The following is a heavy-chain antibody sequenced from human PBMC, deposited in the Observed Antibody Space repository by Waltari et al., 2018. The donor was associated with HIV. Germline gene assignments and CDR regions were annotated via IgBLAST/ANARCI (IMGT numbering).Heavy chain of an antibody. Sequence: EVHLLESGGGLVRPGGSLQLSCTSSDASLTTYPFPCVRQAPGKGLDWVSSISGTGDCTFYADSVKGRLTISRDNSKNTVSLQMKSLRREDSAVYFCAKGVTYDVLTGYSPFDSWGQGTLVTVSS. J-gene: IGHJ4*02. D-gene: IGHD3-9*01. CDR3: AKGVTYDVLTGYSPFDS. V-gene: IGHV3-23*01. CDR2: ISGTGDCT. CDR1: DASLTTYP.